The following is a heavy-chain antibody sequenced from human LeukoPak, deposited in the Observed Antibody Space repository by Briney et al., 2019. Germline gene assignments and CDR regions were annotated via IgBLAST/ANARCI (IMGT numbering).Heavy chain of an antibody. Sequence: PGGSLRLSCAASGLTFKNYGIHWVRQAPGKGLEWVSVIYSGGSTYYADSVKGRFTTSRDNSKNTLYLQMKSLRAEDTAVYYCARRGGYSSGWYGYWGQGTLVTVSS. CDR3: ARRGGYSSGWYGY. CDR1: GLTFKNYG. D-gene: IGHD6-19*01. J-gene: IGHJ4*02. V-gene: IGHV3-53*01. CDR2: IYSGGST.